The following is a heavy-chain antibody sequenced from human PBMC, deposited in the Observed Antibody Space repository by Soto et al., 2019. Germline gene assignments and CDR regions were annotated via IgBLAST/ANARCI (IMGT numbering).Heavy chain of an antibody. Sequence: GGSLRLSCAASGFTFSSYAMSWVRQAPGKGLEWVSAISGSGGSTYYADSVKGRFTISRDNSKNTLYPQMNSLRAEDTAVYYCAKGRGEIRFLGWLLTYMDVWGKGTTVTVSS. D-gene: IGHD3-3*01. CDR1: GFTFSSYA. V-gene: IGHV3-23*01. CDR2: ISGSGGST. J-gene: IGHJ6*03. CDR3: AKGRGEIRFLGWLLTYMDV.